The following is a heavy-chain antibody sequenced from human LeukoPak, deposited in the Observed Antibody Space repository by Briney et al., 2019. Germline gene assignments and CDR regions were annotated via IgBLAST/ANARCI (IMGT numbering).Heavy chain of an antibody. Sequence: PSQTLSLTRTVSGGPISSGGYYRLWLRQPPGKGLEWRGYIYYSGSTYYNPSLKSRVTISVYASKNQFSLKLSSVTAADTAVYYCARDWAMVRGEDAFDIWVQGTMLTDSS. V-gene: IGHV4-31*03. D-gene: IGHD3-10*01. CDR3: ARDWAMVRGEDAFDI. CDR1: GGPISSGGYY. CDR2: IYYSGST. J-gene: IGHJ3*02.